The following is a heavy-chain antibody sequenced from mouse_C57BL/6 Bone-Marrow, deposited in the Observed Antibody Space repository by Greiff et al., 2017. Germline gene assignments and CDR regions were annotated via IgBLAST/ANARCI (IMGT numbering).Heavy chain of an antibody. CDR1: GYTFTNYW. J-gene: IGHJ3*01. CDR3: ARHDYDPWFAY. CDR2: IYPGGGYT. D-gene: IGHD2-4*01. Sequence: QVQLQQSGAELVRPGTSVKMSCKASGYTFTNYWVGWAKQRPGHGLEWIGVIYPGGGYTNYNEKFKGKATLTADKSSSTAYMQFSSLTSEDSAIYYCARHDYDPWFAYWGQGTLVTVSA. V-gene: IGHV1-63*01.